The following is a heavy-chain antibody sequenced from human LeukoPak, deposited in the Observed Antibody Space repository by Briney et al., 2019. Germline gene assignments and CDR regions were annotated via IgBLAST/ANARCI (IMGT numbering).Heavy chain of an antibody. CDR1: GFIFSSYW. V-gene: IGHV3-7*01. D-gene: IGHD3-22*01. CDR2: IKQDGSEK. CDR3: ARGGYYYDSSGHYDY. Sequence: GGSLRLSCAASGFIFSSYWMSWVRQAPGKGLEWVANIKQDGSEKYYVDSVKGRFTISRDNAKNSLYLQMNSLRAEDTAVYYCARGGYYYDSSGHYDYWGQGTLVTVSS. J-gene: IGHJ4*02.